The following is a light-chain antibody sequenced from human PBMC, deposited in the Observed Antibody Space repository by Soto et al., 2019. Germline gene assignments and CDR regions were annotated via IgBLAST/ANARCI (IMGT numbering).Light chain of an antibody. CDR3: CSYAGSSTSHVV. J-gene: IGLJ2*01. CDR1: SSIVGSYNL. Sequence: QSALTQPASVSGSPGQSITISCTGASSIVGSYNLVSWYQQHPGKAPKLMIYEGSKRPSGVSNRFSGSKSGNTASLTISGLQAEDEADYYCCSYAGSSTSHVVFGGGTKLTVL. V-gene: IGLV2-23*01. CDR2: EGS.